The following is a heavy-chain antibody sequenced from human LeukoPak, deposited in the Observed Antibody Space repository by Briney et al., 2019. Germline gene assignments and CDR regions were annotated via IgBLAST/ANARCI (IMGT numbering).Heavy chain of an antibody. J-gene: IGHJ6*02. V-gene: IGHV4-34*01. CDR2: SNHSGST. CDR3: AREHQLLFYNYYYYYGMDV. CDR1: GWSFSGYY. Sequence: SETLSLTCAVHGWSFSGYYWSLIRQPPGKGLEWIGESNHSGSTNYNPSLKSRVTISVDTSKNQFSLKLSSVTAADTAVYYCAREHQLLFYNYYYYYGMDVWGQGTTVTVSS. D-gene: IGHD2-2*01.